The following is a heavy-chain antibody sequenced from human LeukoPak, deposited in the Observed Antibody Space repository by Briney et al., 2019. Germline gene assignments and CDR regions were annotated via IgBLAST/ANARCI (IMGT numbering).Heavy chain of an antibody. J-gene: IGHJ4*02. CDR1: GYSFISYW. V-gene: IGHV5-51*01. CDR2: IYPGDSDT. Sequence: GESLKISCKGSGYSFISYWIGWVRQMPGKGLEWMGIIYPGDSDTRYSPSFQGQVTISADKSISTAYLQWSSLKASDTAMYYCARLDSMIVVVNYFDYWGQGTLVTVSS. CDR3: ARLDSMIVVVNYFDY. D-gene: IGHD3-22*01.